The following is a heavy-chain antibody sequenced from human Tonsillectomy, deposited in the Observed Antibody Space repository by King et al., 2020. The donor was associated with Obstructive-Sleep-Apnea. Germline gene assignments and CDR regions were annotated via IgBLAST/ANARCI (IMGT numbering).Heavy chain of an antibody. Sequence: HVQLQESGPGLVKPSQTLSLTCTVSGGSISSGGYYWSWIRQHPGKGLEWIGYLYYIGSTYYNPSLKSRVTISVDTSKNQFSLKLSSVTAADTAVYYCARISPDSSGYYDELDYWGQGTLVTVSS. CDR1: GGSISSGGYY. CDR3: ARISPDSSGYYDELDY. J-gene: IGHJ4*02. CDR2: LYYIGST. V-gene: IGHV4-31*03. D-gene: IGHD3-22*01.